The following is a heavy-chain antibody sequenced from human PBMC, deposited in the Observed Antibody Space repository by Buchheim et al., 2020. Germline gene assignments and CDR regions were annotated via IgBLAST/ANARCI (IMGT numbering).Heavy chain of an antibody. V-gene: IGHV3-74*01. Sequence: EVQLVESGGGLVQPGGSLRLSCAASGFSFSTYWMHWVRQAPGKGLVWVSRSNSDGSSTSYADSVKGRITISRDNAKNTLYLQMNSLRAEDTAVYYCARSNYYDSSGYYEDYYGMDVWGQGTT. CDR3: ARSNYYDSSGYYEDYYGMDV. J-gene: IGHJ6*02. D-gene: IGHD3-22*01. CDR2: SNSDGSST. CDR1: GFSFSTYW.